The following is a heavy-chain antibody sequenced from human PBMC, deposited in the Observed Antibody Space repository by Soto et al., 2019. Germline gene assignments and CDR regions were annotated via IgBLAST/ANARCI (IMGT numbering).Heavy chain of an antibody. J-gene: IGHJ4*02. CDR1: GFTFSSYV. V-gene: IGHV3-30*18. CDR3: AKDIRSFTRSSRTCEY. Sequence: WGSLRLSCAASGFTFSSYVMHWVRQAPGKGLEWVAVISHDVSNKNYADSVKGRFTISRDNSKNTLYLQMNSLRAEDTAVYYCAKDIRSFTRSSRTCEYWGQGNLVSVSS. CDR2: ISHDVSNK. D-gene: IGHD6-6*01.